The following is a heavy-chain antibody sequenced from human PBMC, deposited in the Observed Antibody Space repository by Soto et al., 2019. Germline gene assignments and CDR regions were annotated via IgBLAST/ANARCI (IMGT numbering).Heavy chain of an antibody. Sequence: QGHLVQSGAEVRKPGASVKGSCKASGYTFSSYAMHWVRQAPGQRLEWMGWINAGYGNTNSSQKFQDRVTISRDTSASTADMELTSLRSEDTAVYYCARDTGDGTFDFWGQGTLVTVSS. V-gene: IGHV1-3*01. CDR2: INAGYGNT. J-gene: IGHJ4*02. CDR3: ARDTGDGTFDF. CDR1: GYTFSSYA. D-gene: IGHD7-27*01.